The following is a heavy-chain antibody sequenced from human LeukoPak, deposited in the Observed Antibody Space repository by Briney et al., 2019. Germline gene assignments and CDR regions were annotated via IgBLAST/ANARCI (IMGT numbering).Heavy chain of an antibody. V-gene: IGHV3-53*01. J-gene: IGHJ3*02. CDR1: GFSVSSNY. CDR2: IFSGDGST. D-gene: IGHD3-22*01. CDR3: ARSPDYYDRRGAFDI. Sequence: GGSLRLSCAASGFSVSSNYMTWVRQAPGKGLEWVSIIFSGDGSTYYADSVKGRFTISRDNSRNTLYLQMYSLRADDTAMYFCARSPDYYDRRGAFDIWGQGTMVTVSS.